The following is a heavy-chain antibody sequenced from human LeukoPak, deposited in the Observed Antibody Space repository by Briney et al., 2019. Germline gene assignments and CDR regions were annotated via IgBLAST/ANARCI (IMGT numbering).Heavy chain of an antibody. CDR1: GGSISSSSYY. Sequence: PSETLSLTCTVSGGSISSSSYYWGWIRQPPGKGLEWIGSIYYSGSTYYNPSLKSRVTISVDTSKNQFSLKLSSVTAADTAVYYCASHMMSRDGYNPSAFDIWGQGTMVTVSS. CDR3: ASHMMSRDGYNPSAFDI. V-gene: IGHV4-39*07. CDR2: IYYSGST. J-gene: IGHJ3*02. D-gene: IGHD5-24*01.